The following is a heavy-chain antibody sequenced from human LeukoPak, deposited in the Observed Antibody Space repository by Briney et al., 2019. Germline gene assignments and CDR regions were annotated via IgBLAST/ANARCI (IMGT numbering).Heavy chain of an antibody. CDR2: FSYTGTT. V-gene: IGHV4-59*12. Sequence: SETLSLTCTVSGASISSYSWSWIRQPPGKGLEWIGNFSYTGTTNYNPSLKSRVTISVDTSKNQFSLKLSSVTAADTAVYYCASRNWNYVGYWGQGTLVTVSS. D-gene: IGHD1-20*01. CDR3: ASRNWNYVGY. CDR1: GASISSYS. J-gene: IGHJ4*02.